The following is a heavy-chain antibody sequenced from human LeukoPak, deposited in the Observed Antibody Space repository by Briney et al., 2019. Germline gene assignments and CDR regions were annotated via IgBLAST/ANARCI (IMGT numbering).Heavy chain of an antibody. CDR2: IKSDGITI. V-gene: IGHV3-74*01. D-gene: IGHD1-20*01. Sequence: WGSLRLSCAASGFTFSNYMMHWVRQAPGKGLVWVSRIKSDGITITYADSVKGRFTISRDNAKNTLYLQMNGLRAEDTAVYYCLRDLNWSLDQWGQGTLVTVSS. CDR1: GFTFSNYM. J-gene: IGHJ4*02. CDR3: LRDLNWSLDQ.